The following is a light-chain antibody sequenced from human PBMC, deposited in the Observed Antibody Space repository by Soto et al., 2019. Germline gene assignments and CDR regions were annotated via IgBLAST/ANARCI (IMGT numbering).Light chain of an antibody. J-gene: IGLJ1*01. CDR3: SSYTSSSTYV. V-gene: IGLV2-14*01. CDR2: EVS. CDR1: SSDVGGYNY. Sequence: QSVLTQPASVSGSPGQSITISCTGTSSDVGGYNYVSWYQQHPGKAPKLMIYEVSNRPSGVSNRFSGSKSGNTASLTISGLKAEDKADYYCSSYTSSSTYVFGTGTKSPS.